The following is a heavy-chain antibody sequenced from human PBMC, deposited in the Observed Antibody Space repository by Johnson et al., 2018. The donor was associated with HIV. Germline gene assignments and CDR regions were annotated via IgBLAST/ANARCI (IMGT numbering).Heavy chain of an antibody. CDR1: GFTVSNKY. V-gene: IGHV3-66*01. CDR3: ATPTGSDAFDV. Sequence: MLLVESGGGLVQPGGSLRLSCAASGFTVSNKYMTWVRQSPWKGLEWVSVIYSGGSTYYADSVKGRFTISRDNSKNTLYLQMNSLRAEDTAVYYCATPTGSDAFDVWGQGTLVTVSS. CDR2: IYSGGST. D-gene: IGHD1-1*01. J-gene: IGHJ3*01.